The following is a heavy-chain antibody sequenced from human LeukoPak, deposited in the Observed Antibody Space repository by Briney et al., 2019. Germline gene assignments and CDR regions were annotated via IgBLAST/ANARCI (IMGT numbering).Heavy chain of an antibody. V-gene: IGHV3-23*01. D-gene: IGHD5-12*01. CDR1: GFTFSSYS. CDR3: AKRYVPSDY. J-gene: IGHJ4*02. CDR2: ISGSGGST. Sequence: GGSLRLPCAASGFTFSSYSMSWVRQAPGKGLEWVSAISGSGGSTYYADSVKGRFTISRDNPKNTLYLQMNSLGAEDTAVYYCAKRYVPSDYWGQGTLVTVSS.